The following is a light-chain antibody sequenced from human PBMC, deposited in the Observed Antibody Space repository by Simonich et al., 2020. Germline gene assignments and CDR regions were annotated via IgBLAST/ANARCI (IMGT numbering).Light chain of an antibody. CDR3: QQYYSTPPLT. CDR1: QGIINS. J-gene: IGKJ4*01. Sequence: DIQMTQSPSSLSASVGDRVTITCRASQGIINSLAWYQQKPGKAPKLLLYAASRLESGVPSRCSGSGSGTDYTLTISSLQPEDFATYYCQQYYSTPPLTFGGGTKVEIK. V-gene: IGKV1-NL1*01. CDR2: AAS.